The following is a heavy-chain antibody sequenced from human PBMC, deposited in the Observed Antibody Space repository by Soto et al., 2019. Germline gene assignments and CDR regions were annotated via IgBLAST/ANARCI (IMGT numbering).Heavy chain of an antibody. CDR2: ISWNSGSI. D-gene: IGHD5-12*01. J-gene: IGHJ4*02. CDR1: GFTFDDYA. Sequence: GGSLRLSCAASGFTFDDYAMHWVRQAPGKGLEWVSGISWNSGSIGYADSVKGRFTISRDNAKNSLYLQMNSLRAEDTALYYCARLGTRDGYNFWGQGTLVTVSS. V-gene: IGHV3-9*01. CDR3: ARLGTRDGYNF.